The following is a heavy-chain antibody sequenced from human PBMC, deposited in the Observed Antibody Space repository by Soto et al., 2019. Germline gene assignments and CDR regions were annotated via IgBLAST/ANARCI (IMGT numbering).Heavy chain of an antibody. J-gene: IGHJ6*02. V-gene: IGHV1-69*06. CDR2: IIPIFGTA. D-gene: IGHD6-13*01. CDR1: GGTFSSYA. CDR3: ARAIAAAGSSPSSYYYYGMDV. Sequence: SVKVSCKASGGTFSSYAISWVRQAPGQGLEWMGGIIPIFGTANYAQKFQGRVTITADKSTSTAYMELSSLRSEDTAVYYCARAIAAAGSSPSSYYYYGMDVWGQGTTVTVYS.